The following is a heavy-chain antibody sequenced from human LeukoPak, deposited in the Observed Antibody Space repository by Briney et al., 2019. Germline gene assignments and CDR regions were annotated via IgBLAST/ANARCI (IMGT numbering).Heavy chain of an antibody. J-gene: IGHJ5*02. CDR3: ARVVVPAAIPGSPYNWFDP. V-gene: IGHV4-34*01. Sequence: PSETLSLTCAVYGGSFSGYYWSWIRQPPGKGLEWIGEINHSGSTNYNPSLKSRVTISVDTSKNQFSLKLSSVTAADTAVYYCARVVVPAAIPGSPYNWFDPWGQGTLVTVSS. CDR1: GGSFSGYY. D-gene: IGHD2-2*02. CDR2: INHSGST.